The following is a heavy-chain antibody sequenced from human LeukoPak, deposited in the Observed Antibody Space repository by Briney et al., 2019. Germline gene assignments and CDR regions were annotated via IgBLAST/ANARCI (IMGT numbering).Heavy chain of an antibody. J-gene: IGHJ5*02. CDR1: GYTFTSYY. CDR3: ARALYYDLSWFDP. Sequence: ASVTVSCKASGYTFTSYYMHWVRQAPGQGLEWMGIINPSGGSTSYAQKFQGRVTMTRDTSTSTVCMELSSLRSEDTAVYCRARALYYDLSWFDPWGQGTLVTVSS. CDR2: INPSGGST. V-gene: IGHV1-46*01. D-gene: IGHD3-3*01.